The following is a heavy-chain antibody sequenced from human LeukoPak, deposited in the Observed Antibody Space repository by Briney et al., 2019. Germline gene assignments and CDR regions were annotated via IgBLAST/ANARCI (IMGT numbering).Heavy chain of an antibody. CDR2: ISAYNGNT. J-gene: IGHJ4*02. CDR3: AREAVAAAGTDY. V-gene: IGHV1-18*01. Sequence: GASVTLSCKPSAYTFTSYGIIWVRQAPGQGLEWMGWISAYNGNTNYAQKLQGRVTMTTDTSTSTAYMELRSLRSDDTAVYYCAREAVAAAGTDYWGQGTLVTVSS. D-gene: IGHD6-13*01. CDR1: AYTFTSYG.